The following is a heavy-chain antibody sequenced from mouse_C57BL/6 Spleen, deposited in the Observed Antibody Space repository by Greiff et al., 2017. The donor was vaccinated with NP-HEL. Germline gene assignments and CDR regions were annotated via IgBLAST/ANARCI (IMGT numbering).Heavy chain of an antibody. D-gene: IGHD2-5*01. CDR3: ARVYSKSKDY. Sequence: EVMLVESGGGLVKPGGSLKLSCAASGFTFSDYGMYWVRQAPEKGLEWVAYISSGSSTIYYADTVKGRFTISRDNAKNTMFLQMTSLRSEDAAMYYCARVYSKSKDYWGQGTTVTVSS. CDR2: ISSGSSTI. CDR1: GFTFSDYG. V-gene: IGHV5-17*01. J-gene: IGHJ4*01.